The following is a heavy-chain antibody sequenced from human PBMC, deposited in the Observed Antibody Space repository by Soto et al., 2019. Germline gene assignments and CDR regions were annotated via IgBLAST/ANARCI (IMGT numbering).Heavy chain of an antibody. CDR1: GFTFSSYG. V-gene: IGHV3-30*18. D-gene: IGHD3-3*01. Sequence: PGGSLRLSCAASGFTFSSYGMHWVRQAPGKGLEWVAVISYDGSNKYYADSVKGRFTISRDNSKNTLYLQMNSLRAEDTAVYYCAKDYNEYYDFWSGYYTVDYWGQGTLVTVSS. CDR3: AKDYNEYYDFWSGYYTVDY. CDR2: ISYDGSNK. J-gene: IGHJ4*02.